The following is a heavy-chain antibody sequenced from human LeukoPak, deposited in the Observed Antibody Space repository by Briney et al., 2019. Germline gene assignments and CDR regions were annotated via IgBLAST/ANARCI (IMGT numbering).Heavy chain of an antibody. CDR1: GFNFSRHS. CDR2: ISMTSSSI. J-gene: IGHJ4*02. Sequence: GGSLRLSCAASGFNFSRHSLNWVRQAPGKGLEWVSSISMTSSSIYYSDSVKGRFTISRDNAKNSVFLQMSSLRAEDTAIYYCAKDRVSRLWSGSFDYWGQGVLVTVSS. D-gene: IGHD5/OR15-5a*01. CDR3: AKDRVSRLWSGSFDY. V-gene: IGHV3-21*01.